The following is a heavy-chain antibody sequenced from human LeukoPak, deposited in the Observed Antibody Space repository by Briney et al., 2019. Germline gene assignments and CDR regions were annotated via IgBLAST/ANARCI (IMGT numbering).Heavy chain of an antibody. CDR2: INPSGGTT. J-gene: IGHJ4*02. CDR1: GYTFTSYY. Sequence: ASVKVSCKASGYTFTSYYMHWVRQAPGQGLEWMGIINPSGGTTTYAQKFQGRVTMTRDTSTSTVYMELSSLRCEDTAVYYCARPISWGSSQYYFDYWGQGTLVTVSS. CDR3: ARPISWGSSQYYFDY. D-gene: IGHD7-27*01. V-gene: IGHV1-46*01.